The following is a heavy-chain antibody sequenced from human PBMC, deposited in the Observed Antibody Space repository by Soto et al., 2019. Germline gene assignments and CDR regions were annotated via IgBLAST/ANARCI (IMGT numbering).Heavy chain of an antibody. CDR3: ARREIQGPIDY. V-gene: IGHV4-28*01. CDR2: IYYSGTT. J-gene: IGHJ4*02. D-gene: IGHD1-26*01. Sequence: QVQLQESGPGLVKPSDTLSLTCAVPGYSISSSNGWGWVRQPPGKGLEWIGYIYYSGTTYYNPSLKSRVTMSVDTSKNQFSLKLTSVTAVDTAVYYCARREIQGPIDYWGQGTLVTVSS. CDR1: GYSISSSNG.